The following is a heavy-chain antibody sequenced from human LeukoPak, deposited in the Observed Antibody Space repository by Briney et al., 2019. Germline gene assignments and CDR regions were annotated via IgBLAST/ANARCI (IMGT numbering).Heavy chain of an antibody. V-gene: IGHV3-23*01. Sequence: PGGSLRLSCSASGFDFATYWINWVRQAPGKGLEWVSAISGSGGSTYYADSVKGRFTISRGNSKNTLYLQMNSLRAEDTAVYYCAKDRTWGVWELLRSYFDYWGQGTLVTVSS. CDR3: AKDRTWGVWELLRSYFDY. CDR2: ISGSGGST. J-gene: IGHJ4*02. D-gene: IGHD1-26*01. CDR1: GFDFATYW.